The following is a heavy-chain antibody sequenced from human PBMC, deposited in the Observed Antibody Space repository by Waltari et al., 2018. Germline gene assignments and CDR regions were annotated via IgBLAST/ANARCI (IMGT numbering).Heavy chain of an antibody. J-gene: IGHJ6*02. CDR3: ARLEDCSGGNCYSANNHPVDV. D-gene: IGHD2-15*01. Sequence: QVHLQQWGAGLLKASETLSLTCAVDGGSFRGYYWSWVRQPPGKGLVWIGEINHAGNTNFNPSLKSRVVISEDTSKSQFYLKLTFVTAADTGVYYCARLEDCSGGNCYSANNHPVDVWGQGTSVTVSS. CDR2: INHAGNT. CDR1: GGSFRGYY. V-gene: IGHV4-34*01.